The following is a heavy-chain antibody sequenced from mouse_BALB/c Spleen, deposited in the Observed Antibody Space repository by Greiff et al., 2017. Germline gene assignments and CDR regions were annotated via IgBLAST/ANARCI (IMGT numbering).Heavy chain of an antibody. D-gene: IGHD4-1*01. Sequence: VHVKQSGPELVKPGASMKISCKASGYSFTGYTMNWVKQSHGKNLEWIGLINPYNGGTSYNQKFKGKATLTVDKSSSSAYMELLSLTSEDSAVYYCARVFSNWDHDYWGQGTTLTVSS. J-gene: IGHJ2*01. CDR3: ARVFSNWDHDY. V-gene: IGHV1-18*01. CDR2: INPYNGGT. CDR1: GYSFTGYT.